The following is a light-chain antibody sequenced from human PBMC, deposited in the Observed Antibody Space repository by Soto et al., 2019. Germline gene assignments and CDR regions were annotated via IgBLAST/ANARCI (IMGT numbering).Light chain of an antibody. CDR2: DVT. CDR3: CSYGGGNTFGA. V-gene: IGLV2-11*01. Sequence: QSALTQPRSVSGSLGQSVTISCTGTSRDVGGYNYVSWYQQHPGKAPNLLIFDVTEQPSGVPDRFSASKSCDTASLPSSTLQADEDADDYCCSYGGGNTFGAFGGGTKLTVL. CDR1: SRDVGGYNY. J-gene: IGLJ2*01.